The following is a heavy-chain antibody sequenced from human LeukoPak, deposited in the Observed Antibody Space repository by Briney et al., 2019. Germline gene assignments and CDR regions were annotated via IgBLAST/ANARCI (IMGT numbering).Heavy chain of an antibody. CDR2: ISGSGATT. J-gene: IGHJ4*02. CDR1: GFTFSNYA. V-gene: IGHV3-23*01. D-gene: IGHD3-10*01. Sequence: PGGSLRLSCAASGFTFSNYAMSWVRQAPGKGLEWVAVISGSGATTEYADSVRGRFSISRDNSKNTLYIEMTSLRAEDTALYYCAKGGSGGAHFDYWGQGTLVTVSS. CDR3: AKGGSGGAHFDY.